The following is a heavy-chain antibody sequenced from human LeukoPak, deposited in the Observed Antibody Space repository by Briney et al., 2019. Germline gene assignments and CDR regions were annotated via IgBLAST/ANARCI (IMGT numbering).Heavy chain of an antibody. V-gene: IGHV4-4*02. CDR2: SYHSGST. J-gene: IGHJ3*01. D-gene: IGHD5-12*01. CDR1: GGSISDNDW. Sequence: SETLSLTCAVSGGSISDNDWWTWLRQSPGKGLEWIGDSYHSGSTSYNPSLKSRVTISLDKSKKQVSLKLNSVTATYTAMYYCAKVDIVTTPGAFAVWGQGTMVTVSS. CDR3: AKVDIVTTPGAFAV.